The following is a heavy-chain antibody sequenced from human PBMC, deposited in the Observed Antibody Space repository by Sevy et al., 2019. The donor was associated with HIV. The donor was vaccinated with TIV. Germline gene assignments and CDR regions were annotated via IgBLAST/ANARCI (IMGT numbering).Heavy chain of an antibody. CDR3: AKVTLWELLAAHDAFDV. CDR1: GFSFSGYV. V-gene: IGHV3-23*01. J-gene: IGHJ3*01. D-gene: IGHD1-26*01. Sequence: GGSLRLSCAASGFSFSGYVMNWVRQAPGKGLEWVSSISGGDSSTYYADSVRGRFTISRDNSENTLYLQMNGLRAEDTAVYYCAKVTLWELLAAHDAFDVWGQGTMVTVSS. CDR2: ISGGDSST.